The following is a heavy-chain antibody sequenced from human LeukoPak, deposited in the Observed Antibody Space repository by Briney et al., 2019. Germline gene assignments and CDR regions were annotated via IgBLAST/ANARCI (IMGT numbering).Heavy chain of an antibody. Sequence: SETLSLTCAVSGGSISISNSNWWSWVRQPPGKGLEWIGEISHSGSTNYNPSLKSRVTISVDKSKNQFSLKSSSVTAADTAVYYCARDLHGGNSFTSDWYFDLWGRGTLVTVSS. CDR3: ARDLHGGNSFTSDWYFDL. CDR2: ISHSGST. CDR1: GGSISISNSNW. V-gene: IGHV4-4*02. D-gene: IGHD4-23*01. J-gene: IGHJ2*01.